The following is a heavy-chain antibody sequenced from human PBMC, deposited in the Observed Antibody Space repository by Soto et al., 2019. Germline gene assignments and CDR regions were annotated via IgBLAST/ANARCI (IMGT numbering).Heavy chain of an antibody. CDR3: AKDSNKYSSSLRGRYFDY. CDR2: ISGGGSNT. CDR1: GFTFSSYV. J-gene: IGHJ4*02. D-gene: IGHD6-6*01. V-gene: IGHV3-23*01. Sequence: EVQLLESGGGSVQRGGSLRLSCAASGFTFSSYVMSWVRQAPGKGLEWVAGISGGGSNTFYADSVKGRFTISRDNSKNTLLLQINNLRDEDTAIYYCAKDSNKYSSSLRGRYFDYWGQGILVTVSP.